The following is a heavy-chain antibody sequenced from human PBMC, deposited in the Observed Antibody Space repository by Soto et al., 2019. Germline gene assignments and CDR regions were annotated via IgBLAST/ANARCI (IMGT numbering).Heavy chain of an antibody. D-gene: IGHD2-21*01. CDR2: LYYNVGT. CDR3: ARIPSRPWVDY. CDR1: GSSISSSGYY. V-gene: IGHV4-39*01. J-gene: IGHJ4*02. Sequence: SETLSLTCTVSGSSISSSGYYWGWIRQPPGRGLEWIGSLYYNVGTYYNPSLKSRVTISADTSANQFSLMVNSVTAADTAIYYCARIPSRPWVDYWGQGALVTVSS.